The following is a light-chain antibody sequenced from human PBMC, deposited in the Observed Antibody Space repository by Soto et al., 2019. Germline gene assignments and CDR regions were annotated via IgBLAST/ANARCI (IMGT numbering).Light chain of an antibody. Sequence: ELVMTQSPATLSESPGERSTLSCRASQSVSTYLAWYQQKPGQAPRLLIYGASSRATGIPDRLSGSGSGTDFTITISRLEPEDSAVYYCQQNLGVHTFGQGTKVDIK. V-gene: IGKV3-20*01. CDR1: QSVSTY. CDR2: GAS. CDR3: QQNLGVHT. J-gene: IGKJ1*01.